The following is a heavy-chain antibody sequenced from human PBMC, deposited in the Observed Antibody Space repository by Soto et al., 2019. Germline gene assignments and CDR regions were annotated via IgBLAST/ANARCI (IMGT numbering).Heavy chain of an antibody. CDR3: ARVPDR. Sequence: PSETLSHTCAVSGGSISGYYWSWIRQPPGKRMEWIGYINYGGSTNYNPSLKSRVTMSVDTSKKQFSLNLDSVTAADTAVYYCARVPDRWGQGTLVTVS. J-gene: IGHJ5*02. CDR2: INYGGST. V-gene: IGHV4-59*12. CDR1: GGSISGYY. D-gene: IGHD2-2*01.